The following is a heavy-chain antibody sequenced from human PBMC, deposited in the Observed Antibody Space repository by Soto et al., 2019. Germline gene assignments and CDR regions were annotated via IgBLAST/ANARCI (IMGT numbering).Heavy chain of an antibody. CDR2: VSSKSPRI. J-gene: IGHJ6*02. V-gene: IGHV3-9*01. CDR1: GFSFGDYA. CDR3: AQGTGGAANGLGV. D-gene: IGHD2-15*01. Sequence: EVQLVESGGDLVQPGRSLRLSCAASGFSFGDYAMHWVRQAPGTGLEWVSGVSSKSPRIGDAASVKGRFTISRDTAKDSVYLPVNNLGAADTALYSCAQGTGGAANGLGVWAQGTAVTVSS.